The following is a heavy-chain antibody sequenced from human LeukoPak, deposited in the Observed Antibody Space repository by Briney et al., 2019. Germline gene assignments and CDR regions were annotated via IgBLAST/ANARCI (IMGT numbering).Heavy chain of an antibody. J-gene: IGHJ6*02. CDR1: GFIFSSHR. V-gene: IGHV3-33*01. CDR2: IQHGGDPK. D-gene: IGHD2-8*02. CDR3: TREASTEIIGGMDV. Sequence: GRSLRLSCAASGFIFSSHRMHWVRQAPGKGLEWVSYIQHGGDPKYNADSVRGRLTMSRDNDKKTCSLQMDRLRVEDRATYYCTREASTEIIGGMDVRGQGTTVTVTS.